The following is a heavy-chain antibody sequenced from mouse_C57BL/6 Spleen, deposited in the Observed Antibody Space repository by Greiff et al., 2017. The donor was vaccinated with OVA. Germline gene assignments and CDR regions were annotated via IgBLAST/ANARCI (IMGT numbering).Heavy chain of an antibody. V-gene: IGHV1-54*01. D-gene: IGHD1-1*01. J-gene: IGHJ2*01. Sequence: VQLQQSGAELVRPGTSVKVSCKASGYAFTNYLIEWVKQRPGQGLEWIGVINPGSGGTNYNEKFKGKATLTADKSSSTASMHLSSLTSEDSAVYFGARSGGSSPYYFDDWGKGTTLTVAS. CDR3: ARSGGSSPYYFDD. CDR1: GYAFTNYL. CDR2: INPGSGGT.